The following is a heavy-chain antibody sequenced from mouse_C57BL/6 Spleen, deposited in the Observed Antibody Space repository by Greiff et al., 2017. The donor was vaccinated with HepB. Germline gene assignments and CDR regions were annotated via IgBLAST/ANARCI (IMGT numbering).Heavy chain of an antibody. D-gene: IGHD1-1*01. Sequence: VQLQQSGAELVRPGASVKLSCKASGYTFTDYYINWVKQRPGQGLEWIARIYPGSGNTYYNEKFKGKATLTAEKSSSTAYMQLSSLTSEDSAVYFCARSDLYDYYAMDYWGQGTSVTVSS. CDR2: IYPGSGNT. V-gene: IGHV1-76*01. J-gene: IGHJ4*01. CDR1: GYTFTDYY. CDR3: ARSDLYDYYAMDY.